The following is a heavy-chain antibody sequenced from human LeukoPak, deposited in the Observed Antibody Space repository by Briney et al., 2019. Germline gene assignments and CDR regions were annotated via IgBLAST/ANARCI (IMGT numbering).Heavy chain of an antibody. Sequence: GGSLRLSCAASGFTFSSYTMNWVRQAPGKGLEWVAVISYDGSNKYYADSVKGRFTISRDNSKNTLYLQMNSLRAEDTAVYYCAKDSSPAVTIDYWGQGTLVTVSS. CDR2: ISYDGSNK. CDR1: GFTFSSYT. V-gene: IGHV3-30-3*01. D-gene: IGHD4-17*01. J-gene: IGHJ4*02. CDR3: AKDSSPAVTIDY.